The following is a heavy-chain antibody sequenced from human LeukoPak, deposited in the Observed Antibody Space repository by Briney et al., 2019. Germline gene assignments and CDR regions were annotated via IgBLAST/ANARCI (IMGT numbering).Heavy chain of an antibody. J-gene: IGHJ4*02. V-gene: IGHV1-18*01. Sequence: GASVTVSCMASGYTFRSSGISWVRQAPGQGLEWLGWISAVNGDIDYALKFQGRLILTTDTSTNIAYMELRSLRSDDTAVYYCAKDYNYVIDYWGQGTLITVSS. CDR3: AKDYNYVIDY. CDR2: ISAVNGDI. D-gene: IGHD5-18*01. CDR1: GYTFRSSG.